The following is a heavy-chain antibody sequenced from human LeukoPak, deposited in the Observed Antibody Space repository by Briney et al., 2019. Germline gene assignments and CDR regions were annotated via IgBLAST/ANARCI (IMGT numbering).Heavy chain of an antibody. D-gene: IGHD3-10*01. CDR2: IYYSGST. J-gene: IGHJ4*02. CDR1: GGSISSYY. CDR3: ARDRFGESLSDY. Sequence: PSETLSLTCTVSGGSISSYYWSWIRQPPGKGLEWIGYIYYSGSTNYNPSLKSRVTISVDTSKNQFSLKLSSVTAADTAVYYCARDRFGESLSDYWGQGTLVTVSS. V-gene: IGHV4-59*01.